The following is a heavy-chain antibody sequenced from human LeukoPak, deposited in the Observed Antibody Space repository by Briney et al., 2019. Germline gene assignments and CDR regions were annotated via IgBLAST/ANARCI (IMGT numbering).Heavy chain of an antibody. CDR2: ISGYSGNT. CDR3: ARDIATVVHQE. CDR1: GYTFTSYG. J-gene: IGHJ4*02. Sequence: ASVKVSCKASGYTFTSYGISWVRQAPGQGLEWMGWISGYSGNTNYVQKFQGRVTMTTDTSTSTVYMELRSLRSDDTAVYYCARDIATVVHQEWGQGTLVTVSS. D-gene: IGHD2-2*01. V-gene: IGHV1-18*01.